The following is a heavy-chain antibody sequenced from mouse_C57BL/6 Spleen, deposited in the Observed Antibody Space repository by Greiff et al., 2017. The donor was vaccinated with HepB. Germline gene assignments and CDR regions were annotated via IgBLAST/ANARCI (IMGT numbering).Heavy chain of an antibody. Sequence: QVQLQQPGAELVRPGTSVKLSCKASGYTFTSYWMHWVKQRPGQGLEWIGVIDPSDSYTNYNQKFKGKATLTVDTSSSTAYMQLSSLTSEDSAVYFCARSDSSGYGTCFAYWGQGTLVTVSA. V-gene: IGHV1-59*01. CDR3: ARSDSSGYGTCFAY. CDR1: GYTFTSYW. CDR2: IDPSDSYT. D-gene: IGHD3-2*02. J-gene: IGHJ3*01.